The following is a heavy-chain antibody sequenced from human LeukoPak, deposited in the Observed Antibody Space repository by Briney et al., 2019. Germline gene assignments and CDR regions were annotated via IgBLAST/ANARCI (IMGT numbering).Heavy chain of an antibody. J-gene: IGHJ6*03. D-gene: IGHD6-13*01. CDR1: GDSFSGYY. V-gene: IGHV4-34*01. Sequence: PSETLSLTCAVYGDSFSGYYWSWIRQSPGKGLEWIGEINDSGSTNYNPSLKSRVTVSVDTSKKQFSLKLSSVTAADTAVYYCARLPVAAARSYYYYYYMDVWGKGTTVTISS. CDR2: INDSGST. CDR3: ARLPVAAARSYYYYYYMDV.